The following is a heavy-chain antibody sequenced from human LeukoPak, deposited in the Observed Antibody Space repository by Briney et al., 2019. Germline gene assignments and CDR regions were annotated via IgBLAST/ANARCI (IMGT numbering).Heavy chain of an antibody. CDR3: TRVSIHGDSDY. CDR2: INHSGST. CDR1: GGSFSGYY. V-gene: IGHV4-34*01. J-gene: IGHJ4*02. Sequence: SETLSLTCGMYGGSFSGYYWSWIRQPPGKGLEWIGEINHSGSTNYNPSLKSRVTLSVDTSKNQFSLNLRSVTSADTAVYFCTRVSIHGDSDYWGQGTLVTVSS.